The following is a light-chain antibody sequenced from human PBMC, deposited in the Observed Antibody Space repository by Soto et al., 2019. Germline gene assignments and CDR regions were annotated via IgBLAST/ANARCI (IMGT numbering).Light chain of an antibody. CDR2: GAS. CDR3: HQYAASPLT. CDR1: QSVGRNF. J-gene: IGKJ4*01. V-gene: IGKV3-20*01. Sequence: EIVLTQSTGTLSLPPGESTTLSCRASQSVGRNFLAWYQQKPGRAPRLLIHGASYRATGIPDRFSGSGSETDFTLTISRLEPEDFAVYYCHQYAASPLTFGGGTKVEIK.